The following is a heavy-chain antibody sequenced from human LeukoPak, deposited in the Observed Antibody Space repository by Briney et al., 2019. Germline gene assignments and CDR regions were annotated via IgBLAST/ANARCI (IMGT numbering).Heavy chain of an antibody. J-gene: IGHJ4*02. CDR1: GFTLSSNY. CDR3: AKGVEGDYDILTGYFDY. CDR2: NSGSGGST. V-gene: IGHV3-23*01. Sequence: GGSLRLSCAASGFTLSSNYMSWVRQAPGKGVEWVSDNSGSGGSTHYADSVKGRFTISRDNSKNTLYLQMNSLRAEDTAVYYCAKGVEGDYDILTGYFDYWGQGTLVTVSS. D-gene: IGHD3-9*01.